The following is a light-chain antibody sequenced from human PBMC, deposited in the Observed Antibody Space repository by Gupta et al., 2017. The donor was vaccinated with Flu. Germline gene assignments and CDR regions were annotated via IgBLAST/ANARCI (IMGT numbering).Light chain of an antibody. J-gene: IGLJ3*02. CDR3: AAWDDSRSGWV. CDR1: SSNIGSNY. CDR2: RNN. Sequence: QSVLTQPPSASGTPGQRVTISCSGSSSNIGSNYVYWYQQLSGTAPKLLLYRNNKRPSGVPDRFSGSKSGTSASVAISGLRAEDEADYYCAAWDDSRSGWVFGGGTKLTVL. V-gene: IGLV1-47*01.